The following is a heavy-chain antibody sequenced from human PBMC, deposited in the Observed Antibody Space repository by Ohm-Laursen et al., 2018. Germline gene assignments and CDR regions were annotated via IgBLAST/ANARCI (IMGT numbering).Heavy chain of an antibody. Sequence: SETLSLTCTVSGGSISSGGYYWSWIRQHPGKGLEWIGYIYYSGSTYYNPSLKSRVTISVDTSKNQFSLKLSSVTAADTAVYYCARTGGYGGNSNWFDPWGQGTLVTVSS. J-gene: IGHJ5*02. V-gene: IGHV4-31*03. CDR1: GGSISSGGYY. D-gene: IGHD4-23*01. CDR3: ARTGGYGGNSNWFDP. CDR2: IYYSGST.